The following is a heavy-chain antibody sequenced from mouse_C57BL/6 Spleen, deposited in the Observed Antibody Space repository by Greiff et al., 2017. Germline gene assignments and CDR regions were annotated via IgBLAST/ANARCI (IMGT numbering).Heavy chain of an antibody. CDR2: IDPETGGT. D-gene: IGHD1-1*01. V-gene: IGHV1-15*01. J-gene: IGHJ3*01. CDR3: TRGGYYGSSYWFAY. Sequence: QVQLQQSGAELVRPGASVTLSCKASGYTFTDYEMHWVKQTPVHGLEWIGAIDPETGGTAYNQKFKGKAILTADKSSSTAYMELRSLTSEDSAVYYCTRGGYYGSSYWFAYWGQGTLVTVSA. CDR1: GYTFTDYE.